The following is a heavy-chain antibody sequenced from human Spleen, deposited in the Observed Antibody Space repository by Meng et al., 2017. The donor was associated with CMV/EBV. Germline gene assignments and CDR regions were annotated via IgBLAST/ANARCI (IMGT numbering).Heavy chain of an antibody. V-gene: IGHV4-31*02. CDR3: ARVIEYSIGGGGFDP. CDR2: ISYSGNT. CDR1: GGSITTYGYS. Sequence: GGSITTYGYSWTWIRQDPGKGLEWIGYISYSGNTYYNPSLTSRLTISMDTSKNQFSLKLTSVTAADVAVYYCARVIEYSIGGGGFDPWGQGTLVTVSS. D-gene: IGHD6-25*01. J-gene: IGHJ5*02.